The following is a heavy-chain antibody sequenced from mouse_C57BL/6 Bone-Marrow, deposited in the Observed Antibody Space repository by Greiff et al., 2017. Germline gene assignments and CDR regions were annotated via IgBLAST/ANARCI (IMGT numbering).Heavy chain of an antibody. CDR1: GYSITSGYY. D-gene: IGHD2-3*01. CDR3: AFYGYYGFDV. V-gene: IGHV3-6*01. Sequence: EVKVEESGPGLVKPSQSLSLTCSVTGYSITSGYYWNWIRQFPGNKLEWMGYISYDGSNNYNPSLKNRISITRDTSKNQFFLKLNSVTTEDTATYYCAFYGYYGFDVWGTGTTVTVSS. J-gene: IGHJ1*03. CDR2: ISYDGSN.